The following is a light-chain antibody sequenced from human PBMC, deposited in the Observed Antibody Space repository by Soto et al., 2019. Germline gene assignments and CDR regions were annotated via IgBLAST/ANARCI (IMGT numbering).Light chain of an antibody. V-gene: IGKV3-15*01. J-gene: IGKJ1*01. CDR3: QQYNNWPSWT. CDR2: GAS. Sequence: EIVMTQSPATLSVSPGERATLSCRASQSVSSNLAWYQQKPGQAPRLLIYGASTRAIGIPARFSGSGSGTEFTLTISSLQSEDFEVYYCQQYNNWPSWTFGQGTKVEIK. CDR1: QSVSSN.